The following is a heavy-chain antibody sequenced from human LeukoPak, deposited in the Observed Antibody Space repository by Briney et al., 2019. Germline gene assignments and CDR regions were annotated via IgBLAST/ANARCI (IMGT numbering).Heavy chain of an antibody. V-gene: IGHV3-7*01. D-gene: IGHD4-17*01. CDR3: ARQDYGYSAF. CDR2: IKQDGSEK. Sequence: GGSLRLSCATSGFTFSSYWMSWVRQAPGKGLEWGANIKQDGSEKYFVDSVKGRFTISRDNAKNSLFLHMDSLRAEDTAVYYCARQDYGYSAFWGQGTLVTVSS. CDR1: GFTFSSYW. J-gene: IGHJ4*02.